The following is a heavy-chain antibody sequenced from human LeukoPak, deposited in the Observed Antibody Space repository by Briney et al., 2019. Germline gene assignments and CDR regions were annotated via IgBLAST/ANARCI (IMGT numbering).Heavy chain of an antibody. CDR3: ARGGPIQLWLH. Sequence: SETLSLTCAVSGGSISSGGYSWSWIRQPPGKGLAWIGYIYHSGSTYYNPSLKSRVTISVDRSKNQFSLKLSSVTAADTAVYYCARGGPIQLWLHWGQGTLVTVSS. D-gene: IGHD5-18*01. V-gene: IGHV4-30-2*01. CDR1: GGSISSGGYS. J-gene: IGHJ4*02. CDR2: IYHSGST.